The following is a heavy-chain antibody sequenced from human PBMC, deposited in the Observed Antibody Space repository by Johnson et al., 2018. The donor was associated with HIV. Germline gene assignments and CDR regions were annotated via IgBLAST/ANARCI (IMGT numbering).Heavy chain of an antibody. CDR2: INWNGDST. CDR1: GFTFHDYG. D-gene: IGHD3-3*01. Sequence: MMLVESGGGVVRPGGSLRLSCAASGFTFHDYGMSWVRQAPGKGLEWVSGINWNGDSTDYADSVKGRFTVSSYSAKNSLYLQMNSLRAEDTALYYCARGCSVLQHLEWSFAAFDIWGRGTLVTVSS. V-gene: IGHV3-20*04. CDR3: ARGCSVLQHLEWSFAAFDI. J-gene: IGHJ3*02.